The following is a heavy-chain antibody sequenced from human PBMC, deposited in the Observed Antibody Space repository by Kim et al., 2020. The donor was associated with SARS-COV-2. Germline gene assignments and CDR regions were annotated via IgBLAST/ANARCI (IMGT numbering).Heavy chain of an antibody. D-gene: IGHD3-22*01. CDR3: ARSITMIVVVMGT. J-gene: IGHJ4*02. Sequence: YTPSLKSRVTISVDTSKNQFSLKLSSVTAADTAVYYCARSITMIVVVMGTWGQGTLVTVSS. V-gene: IGHV4-30-2*04.